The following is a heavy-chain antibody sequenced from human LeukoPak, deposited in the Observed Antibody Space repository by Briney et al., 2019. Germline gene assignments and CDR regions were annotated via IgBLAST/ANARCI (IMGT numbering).Heavy chain of an antibody. CDR3: ARDRSYGSFDF. Sequence: GGSLRLSCAASGFTFSSYSMNWVRQAPGKGLEWVSGINWNGGSTFYADSVKGRFTISRDNAKNALYLQMNSLTAEDTALYHCARDRSYGSFDFWGQGTLVTVSS. J-gene: IGHJ4*02. D-gene: IGHD5-18*01. CDR1: GFTFSSYS. V-gene: IGHV3-20*01. CDR2: INWNGGST.